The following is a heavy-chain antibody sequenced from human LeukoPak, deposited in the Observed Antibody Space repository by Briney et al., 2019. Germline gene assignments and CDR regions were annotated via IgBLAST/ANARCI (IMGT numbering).Heavy chain of an antibody. CDR1: GGSFSGYY. D-gene: IGHD1-14*01. CDR2: INHSGST. Sequence: SETLSLTCAVYGGSFSGYYWSWIRQPPGKGLEWIGEINHSGSTNYNPPLKSRVTISVDTSKNQFSLKLSSVTAADTAVYYCARATGIGMDVWGKGTTVTVSS. CDR3: ARATGIGMDV. J-gene: IGHJ6*04. V-gene: IGHV4-34*01.